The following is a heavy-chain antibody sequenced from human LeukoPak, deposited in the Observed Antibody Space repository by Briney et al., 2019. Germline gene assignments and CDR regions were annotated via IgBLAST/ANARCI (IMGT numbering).Heavy chain of an antibody. CDR1: GGSIYNYY. Sequence: SETLSLTCTVSGGSIYNYYWSWIRQPPGGGLEWIAWIYYSGSTSYNPSFKSRVTISVDTSKNQFSLTVTSVTAADTAVYYCARYGSGSHKYLQYWGQGALVTVSS. CDR3: ARYGSGSHKYLQY. J-gene: IGHJ1*01. CDR2: IYYSGST. D-gene: IGHD3-10*01. V-gene: IGHV4-59*08.